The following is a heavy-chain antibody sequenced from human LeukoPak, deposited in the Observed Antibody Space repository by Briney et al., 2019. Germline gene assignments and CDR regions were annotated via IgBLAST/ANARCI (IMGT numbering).Heavy chain of an antibody. CDR3: ARRFGSGASDY. J-gene: IGHJ4*02. CDR2: ISSNGGTT. Sequence: GGSLRLSCATSGFRFSNSAFNWVRQAPGKGLECVSAISSNGGTTYYANSVRGRFTISRDNSKNTMYLQMGDLRPEDMAVYYCARRFGSGASDYWGQGTLVTVSS. V-gene: IGHV3-64*01. CDR1: GFRFSNSA. D-gene: IGHD2-15*01.